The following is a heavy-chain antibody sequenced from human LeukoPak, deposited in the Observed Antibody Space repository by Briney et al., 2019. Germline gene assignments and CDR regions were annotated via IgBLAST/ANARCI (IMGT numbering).Heavy chain of an antibody. CDR3: ANSGSFRGNYFDY. CDR2: IRYDGSNK. V-gene: IGHV3-30*02. Sequence: PGGSLRLSCAASGFTFRSYGMHWVRQAPGKGLEWVAFIRYDGSNKYYADSVKGRFTISRDNSKNTLYLQMNSLRAEDTAVYYCANSGSFRGNYFDYWGQGTLVTVSS. J-gene: IGHJ4*02. CDR1: GFTFRSYG. D-gene: IGHD1-26*01.